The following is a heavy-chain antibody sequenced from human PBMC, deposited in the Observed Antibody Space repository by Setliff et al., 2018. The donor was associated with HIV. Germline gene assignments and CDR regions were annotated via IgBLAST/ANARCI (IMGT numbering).Heavy chain of an antibody. D-gene: IGHD6-19*01. CDR3: AREREKYSDWYYFDY. CDR2: IYHSGST. CDR1: GGSISSNNW. V-gene: IGHV4-4*02. Sequence: SETLSLTCAVSGGSISSNNWWTWVRQPPGKGLEWIGEIYHSGSTNYNPSLKRRVTISVDKSKNQFSLKLSSVTAADTAVYFCAREREKYSDWYYFDYWGQGARVTVSS. J-gene: IGHJ4*02.